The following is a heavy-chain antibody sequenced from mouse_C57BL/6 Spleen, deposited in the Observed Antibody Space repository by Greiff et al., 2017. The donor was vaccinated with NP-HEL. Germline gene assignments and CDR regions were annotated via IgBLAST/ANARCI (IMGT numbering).Heavy chain of an antibody. J-gene: IGHJ3*01. CDR1: GYTFTSYW. CDR2: IDPSDSYT. D-gene: IGHD3-2*02. V-gene: IGHV1-69*01. CDR3: ARSYCSGCVFAD. Sequence: VQLQQSGAELVMPGASVKLSCKASGYTFTSYWMHWVKQRPGQGLEWIGEIDPSDSYTNYNQKFKGKSTLTVDKSSSTAYMQLSSLTSEDSAVYYCARSYCSGCVFADWGQGTLVTVSA.